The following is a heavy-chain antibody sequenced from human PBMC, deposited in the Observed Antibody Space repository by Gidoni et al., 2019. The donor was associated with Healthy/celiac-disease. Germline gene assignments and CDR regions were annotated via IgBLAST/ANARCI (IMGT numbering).Heavy chain of an antibody. CDR2: ISSSNSYI. Sequence: EVQLVESGGGLVKPGGSLRLSCASSGFTFSSYSMNWVRQAPGKGLGWVSSISSSNSYIYYADSVKGRFTISRDNAKNSLYLQMNSLRAEDTAVYYCAIGVVVPAALSVGFDYWGQGTLVTVSS. J-gene: IGHJ4*02. CDR3: AIGVVVPAALSVGFDY. D-gene: IGHD2-2*01. CDR1: GFTFSSYS. V-gene: IGHV3-21*01.